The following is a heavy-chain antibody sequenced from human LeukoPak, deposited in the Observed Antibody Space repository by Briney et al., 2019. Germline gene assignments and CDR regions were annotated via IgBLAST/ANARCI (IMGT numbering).Heavy chain of an antibody. D-gene: IGHD1-14*01. J-gene: IGHJ3*02. CDR1: GYSISSGYY. CDR3: ARDGMAGAFDI. Sequence: SETLSLTCTVSGYSISSGYYWGWIRPPPGKGLEWIGSIYHSGSTYYNPSLKSRVTISVDTSKNQFSLKLSSVTAADTAVYYCARDGMAGAFDIWGQGTMVTVSS. V-gene: IGHV4-38-2*02. CDR2: IYHSGST.